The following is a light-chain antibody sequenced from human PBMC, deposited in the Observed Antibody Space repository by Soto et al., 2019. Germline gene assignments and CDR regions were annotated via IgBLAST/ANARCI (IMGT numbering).Light chain of an antibody. Sequence: DIEMAESPSSMSASVGDRVTITCRESQSISSYLNWYQQKPGQAPKLLIYAASSLQSGVPSRFSGSGSGTDFTLTISSLQPEDFATYYCQQSYSTPPLTFGGGTQVDIK. CDR1: QSISSY. CDR3: QQSYSTPPLT. J-gene: IGKJ4*01. CDR2: AAS. V-gene: IGKV1-39*01.